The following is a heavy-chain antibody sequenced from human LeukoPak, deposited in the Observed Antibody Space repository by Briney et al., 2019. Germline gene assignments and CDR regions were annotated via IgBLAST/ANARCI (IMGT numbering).Heavy chain of an antibody. V-gene: IGHV4-59*12. CDR1: GGSISSYY. Sequence: SETLSLTCTVSGGSISSYYWSWIRQPPGKGLEWIGYIYYSGSTNYNPSLKSRVTISVDRSKNQFSLKLSSVTAADTAVYYCAGSYGDFDNWFDPWGQGTLVTVSS. CDR3: AGSYGDFDNWFDP. J-gene: IGHJ5*02. CDR2: IYYSGST. D-gene: IGHD4-17*01.